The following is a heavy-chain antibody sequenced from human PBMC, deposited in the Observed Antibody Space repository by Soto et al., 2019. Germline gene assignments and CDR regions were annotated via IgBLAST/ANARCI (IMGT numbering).Heavy chain of an antibody. Sequence: QVQLVQSGAEVKKPGSSVKVSCKASGGTFSSYTISWVRQAPGQGLEWMGKIIPILGTANYAQKFQGRVTITADKSTSTAYMEMSSLRSEDTAVYYCVRDFHYDLSGEANHWGQGTLVTVSS. J-gene: IGHJ5*02. V-gene: IGHV1-69*08. CDR2: IIPILGTA. CDR1: GGTFSSYT. CDR3: VRDFHYDLSGEANH. D-gene: IGHD3-22*01.